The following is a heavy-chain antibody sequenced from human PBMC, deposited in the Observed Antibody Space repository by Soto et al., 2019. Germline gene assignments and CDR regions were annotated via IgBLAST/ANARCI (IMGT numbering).Heavy chain of an antibody. CDR1: GFTFSSYS. V-gene: IGHV3-21*01. D-gene: IGHD5-18*01. J-gene: IGHJ4*02. Sequence: GESLKISCAASGFTFSSYSMNWVRQAPGKGLEWVSSISSSSSYIYYADSVKGRFTISRDNAKNSLYLQMNSLRAEDTAVYYCASLGYSYGKGHDYWGQGTLVTVSS. CDR3: ASLGYSYGKGHDY. CDR2: ISSSSSYI.